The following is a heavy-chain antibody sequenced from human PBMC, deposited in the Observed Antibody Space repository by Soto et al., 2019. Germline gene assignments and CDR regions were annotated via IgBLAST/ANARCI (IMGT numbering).Heavy chain of an antibody. CDR3: VTGGPISGNTDDF. Sequence: GGSLRLSCAASGFTFSNAWMTWVRQAPGKVLEWVGRIKSKTDGGTTDYAAPVKGRFTISRDDSKTTLYLQMNSLKTEDTAVYYCVTGGPISGNTDDFWGQGTLVTVSS. J-gene: IGHJ4*02. CDR1: GFTFSNAW. D-gene: IGHD1-7*01. CDR2: IKSKTDGGTT. V-gene: IGHV3-15*01.